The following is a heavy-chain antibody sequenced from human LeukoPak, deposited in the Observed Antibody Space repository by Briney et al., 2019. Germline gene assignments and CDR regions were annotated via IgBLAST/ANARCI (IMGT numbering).Heavy chain of an antibody. CDR3: ANYRNPQGLDY. Sequence: GGSLRLSCAVSRFTFSTYAMSWVRQAPGQGLEWVSAISANGADKYYADSVKGRSTISRDNSKNTLFLQMTSLRVEDTAVYYCANYRNPQGLDYWGQGTLVTVSS. J-gene: IGHJ4*02. V-gene: IGHV3-23*01. CDR1: RFTFSTYA. CDR2: ISANGADK. D-gene: IGHD1-14*01.